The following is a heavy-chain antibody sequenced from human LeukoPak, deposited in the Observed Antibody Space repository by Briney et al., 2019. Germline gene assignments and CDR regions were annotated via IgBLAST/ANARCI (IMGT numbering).Heavy chain of an antibody. CDR3: ARDSFDYGGNVYYFDY. D-gene: IGHD4-23*01. CDR1: GFTFSSYE. J-gene: IGHJ4*02. V-gene: IGHV3-48*03. CDR2: ISSSGSTI. Sequence: GGSLRLSCAASGFTFSSYEMNWVRQAPGKGLGWVSYISSSGSTIYYADSVKGRFTISRDNAKSSLYLQMNSLRAEDTAVYYCARDSFDYGGNVYYFDYWGQGTLVTVSS.